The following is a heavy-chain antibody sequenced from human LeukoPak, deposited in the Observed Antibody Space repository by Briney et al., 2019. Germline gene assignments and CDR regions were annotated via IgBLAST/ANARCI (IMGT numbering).Heavy chain of an antibody. CDR1: GYTFTGYY. J-gene: IGHJ5*02. V-gene: IGHV1-2*02. D-gene: IGHD6-13*01. CDR3: ARAYSSSWYWFDP. CDR2: INPNSGGT. Sequence: ASVKVSCKASGYTFTGYYMHWARQAPGQGLEWMGWINPNSGGTNYAQKFQGRVTMTRDTSISTAYMELSRLRSDDTAVYYCARAYSSSWYWFDPWGQGTLVTVSS.